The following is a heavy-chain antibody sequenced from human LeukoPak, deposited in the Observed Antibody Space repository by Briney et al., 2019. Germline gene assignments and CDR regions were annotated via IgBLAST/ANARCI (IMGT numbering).Heavy chain of an antibody. CDR2: INHSGST. Sequence: PSETLSLTCAVYGVSFSGYYWSWLRQPPGKGLEWIGEINHSGSTNYHPSLKSRVTISVDTSKNQFSLKLSSVTAADTAVYYCAPRPYCSSTSCYEYYWGQGTLVTVSS. CDR1: GVSFSGYY. CDR3: APRPYCSSTSCYEYY. D-gene: IGHD2-2*01. V-gene: IGHV4-34*01. J-gene: IGHJ4*02.